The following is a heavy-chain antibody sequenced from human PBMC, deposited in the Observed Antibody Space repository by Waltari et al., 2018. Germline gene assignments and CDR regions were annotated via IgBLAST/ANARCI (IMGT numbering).Heavy chain of an antibody. J-gene: IGHJ4*02. V-gene: IGHV5-51*01. CDR1: GYSFSGSW. D-gene: IGHD3-10*01. CDR3: ARHRPEGSGSYGFDF. Sequence: EVQLVQSGAEVKKPGESLKISCQGSGYSFSGSWIGWVRQMPGKGLQWMGIIYPGDSDTRYSPSFQGRVTISVDKSISTAYLQWSSLQASDTAMYYCARHRPEGSGSYGFDFWGQGSLVTVSS. CDR2: IYPGDSDT.